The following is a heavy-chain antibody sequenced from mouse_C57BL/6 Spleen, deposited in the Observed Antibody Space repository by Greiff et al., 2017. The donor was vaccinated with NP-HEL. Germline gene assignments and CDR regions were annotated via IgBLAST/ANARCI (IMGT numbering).Heavy chain of an antibody. Sequence: EVHLVESGGGLVKPGGSLKLSCAASGFTFSDYGMHWVRQAPEKGLEWVAYISSGSSTIYYADTVKGRFTISRDNAKNTLFLQMTSLRSEDTAMYYCARRPYGDAMDYWGQGTSVTVSS. D-gene: IGHD1-1*01. CDR3: ARRPYGDAMDY. CDR2: ISSGSSTI. CDR1: GFTFSDYG. V-gene: IGHV5-17*01. J-gene: IGHJ4*01.